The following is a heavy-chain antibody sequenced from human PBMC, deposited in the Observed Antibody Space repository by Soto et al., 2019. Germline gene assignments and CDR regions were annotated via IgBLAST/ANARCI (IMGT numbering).Heavy chain of an antibody. D-gene: IGHD3-3*01. CDR2: IIPILGIA. CDR3: ARPFWSGPYYYYGMDV. J-gene: IGHJ6*02. Sequence: ASVKVSCKASGGTFSSYTISWVRQAPGQGLEWMGRIIPILGIANYAQKFQGRVTITADKSTSTAYMELSSLRSEDTAVYYCARPFWSGPYYYYGMDVWGQGTTVTVSS. V-gene: IGHV1-69*02. CDR1: GGTFSSYT.